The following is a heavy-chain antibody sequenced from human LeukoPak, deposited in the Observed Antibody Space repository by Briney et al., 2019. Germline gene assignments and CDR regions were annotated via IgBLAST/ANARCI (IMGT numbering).Heavy chain of an antibody. CDR2: IIPMFGTA. CDR1: GGTFSSYE. V-gene: IGHV1-69*06. J-gene: IGHJ4*02. D-gene: IGHD2-2*01. Sequence: GASVKVSCTASGGTFSSYEISWVRQAPGQGLEWMGGIIPMFGTAKYAQKFQGRVTITADKSTSTAYMELSSLRSEDTAVYHCANGTTDIVVVPATLRNYYFDYWGQGTLVTVSS. CDR3: ANGTTDIVVVPATLRNYYFDY.